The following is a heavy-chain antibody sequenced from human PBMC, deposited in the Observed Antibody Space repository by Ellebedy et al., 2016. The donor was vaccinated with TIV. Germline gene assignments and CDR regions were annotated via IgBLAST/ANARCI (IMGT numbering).Heavy chain of an antibody. J-gene: IGHJ3*02. CDR3: ARCVVAHAAFDI. Sequence: PGGSLRLSCAASGFTFSSYSMNWVRQAPGKGLEWVSSISGSSGYIYYADSVKSRFTISRDNARNSLYLQMNSLRAEDTAVYYCARCVVAHAAFDIWGQGTMVTVSS. D-gene: IGHD2-15*01. CDR2: ISGSSGYI. V-gene: IGHV3-21*01. CDR1: GFTFSSYS.